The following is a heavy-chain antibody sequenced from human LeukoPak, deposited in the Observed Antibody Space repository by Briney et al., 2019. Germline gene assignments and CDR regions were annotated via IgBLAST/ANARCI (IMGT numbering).Heavy chain of an antibody. CDR1: GFTFDDYG. CDR2: ISSSGSTI. CDR3: ARDMGFGELDFDY. V-gene: IGHV3-11*01. J-gene: IGHJ4*02. Sequence: GGSLRLSCAASGFTFDDYGMSWIRQAPGKGLEWVSYISSSGSTIYYADSVKGRFTISRDNAKNSLYLQMNSLRAEDTAVYYCARDMGFGELDFDYWGQGTLVTVSS. D-gene: IGHD3-10*01.